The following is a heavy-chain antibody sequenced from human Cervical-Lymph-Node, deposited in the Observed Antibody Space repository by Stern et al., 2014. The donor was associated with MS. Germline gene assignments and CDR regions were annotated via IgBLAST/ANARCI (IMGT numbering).Heavy chain of an antibody. CDR2: IRTKRYDETT. CDR1: GFTFGDYA. Sequence: VQLVESGGGLVQPGRSLRLSCTASGFTFGDYAMSWFRQAPGKGLEWVGFIRTKRYDETTQYGASVKGRFTISRDDSRSIAYLQMRSLKSEDTAVYYCTRGRGTNSYHWGQGVLVTVSS. CDR3: TRGRGTNSYH. J-gene: IGHJ4*02. D-gene: IGHD2-2*01. V-gene: IGHV3-49*03.